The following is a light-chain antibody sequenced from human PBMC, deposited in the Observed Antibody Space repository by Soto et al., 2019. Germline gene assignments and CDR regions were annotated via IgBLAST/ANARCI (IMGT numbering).Light chain of an antibody. CDR1: QSVSNN. J-gene: IGKJ1*01. CDR3: QQYNNWIT. V-gene: IGKV3-15*01. Sequence: EIVLTQSPGTLSLSPGERATLSCRASQSVSNNYLAWYQQKPGQAPRLLIYAASNRATGVPARFSGSWSGTEFTLTISSLQSEDFAVYYCQQYNNWITVGQGNKVDIK. CDR2: AAS.